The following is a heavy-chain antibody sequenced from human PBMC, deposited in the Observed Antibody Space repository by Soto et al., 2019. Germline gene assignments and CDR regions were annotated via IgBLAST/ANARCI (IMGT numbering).Heavy chain of an antibody. CDR1: GDTFSSNV. CDR2: IIPIFGTP. CDR3: ARVDVSGRLNYYYYGMDV. V-gene: IGHV1-69*06. Sequence: QVQLVQSGAEVKKPGSSVKISCKTSGDTFSSNVISWVRQAPGQGLEWMGGIIPIFGTPNYAQIFQGRVTITADKSTSTAFMELSSLRSEGTAVYYCARVDVSGRLNYYYYGMDVWGQGTTVTVSS. J-gene: IGHJ6*02. D-gene: IGHD3-3*01.